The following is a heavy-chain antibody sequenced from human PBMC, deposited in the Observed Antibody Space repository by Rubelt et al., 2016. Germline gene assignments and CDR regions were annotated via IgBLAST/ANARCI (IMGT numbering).Heavy chain of an antibody. CDR3: ARDEGDYDFWSGYLNWFDP. V-gene: IGHV1-69*01. CDR2: IIPIFGTA. D-gene: IGHD3-3*01. Sequence: GLEWMGGIIPIFGTANYAQKFQGRVTITADESTSTAYMELSSLRSEDTAVYYCARDEGDYDFWSGYLNWFDPWGQGTLVTVSS. J-gene: IGHJ5*02.